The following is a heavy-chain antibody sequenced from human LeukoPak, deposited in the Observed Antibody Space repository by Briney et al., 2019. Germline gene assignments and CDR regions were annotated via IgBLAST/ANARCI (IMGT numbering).Heavy chain of an antibody. V-gene: IGHV4-34*01. CDR2: INHSGST. J-gene: IGHJ5*02. Sequence: SETLSLTCAVYGGSFSGYYWSWIRQPPGKGLEWIGEINHSGSTNYNPSLKSRVTISVDTSKNQFSLKLSSVTAADTAVYYCARDFVTLEYNWFDPWGQGTLVTVSS. CDR3: ARDFVTLEYNWFDP. D-gene: IGHD2-21*02. CDR1: GGSFSGYY.